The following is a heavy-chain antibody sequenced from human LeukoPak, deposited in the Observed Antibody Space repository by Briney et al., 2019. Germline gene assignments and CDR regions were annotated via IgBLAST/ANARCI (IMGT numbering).Heavy chain of an antibody. CDR2: TSSSDAGT. J-gene: IGHJ4*02. Sequence: GGSLRLSCAASGFTLSTYAMSWVRQTPGKGLEWVAATSSSDAGTYHADSVRGRFTISRDNSKNTLYLQMNSLRAEDAAVYYCAKDRSIGTYYTFDRWGQGTLVTVSS. CDR3: AKDRSIGTYYTFDR. CDR1: GFTLSTYA. V-gene: IGHV3-23*01. D-gene: IGHD1-26*01.